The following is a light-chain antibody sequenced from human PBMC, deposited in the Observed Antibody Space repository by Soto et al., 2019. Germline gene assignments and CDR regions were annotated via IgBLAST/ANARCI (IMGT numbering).Light chain of an antibody. CDR2: SDN. CDR3: AAWDDSLPGPMM. J-gene: IGLJ3*02. CDR1: ISNIGRNP. V-gene: IGLV1-44*01. Sequence: QSVLTQPPSASGTPGQRVPISCSGSISNIGRNPVNWYQQLPGTAPKLLIYSDNQRPSGVPDRFSGSKFGTSASLAISGLQSEDEADYYCAAWDDSLPGPMMFGGGTKLTVL.